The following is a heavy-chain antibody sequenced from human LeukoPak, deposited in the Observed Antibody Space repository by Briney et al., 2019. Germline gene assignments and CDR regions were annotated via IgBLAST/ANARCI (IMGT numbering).Heavy chain of an antibody. CDR3: ARDRAWGGY. CDR1: GFTFSIYT. D-gene: IGHD7-27*01. Sequence: GGSLRLSCVASGFTFSIYTMSWVRQAPGKGLEWVSSITSSSSSMYSADSVKGRLTISRDNAKNSLYLQMNSLRAEDTAVYYCARDRAWGGYWGQGTLVTVSS. CDR2: ITSSSSSM. V-gene: IGHV3-21*01. J-gene: IGHJ4*02.